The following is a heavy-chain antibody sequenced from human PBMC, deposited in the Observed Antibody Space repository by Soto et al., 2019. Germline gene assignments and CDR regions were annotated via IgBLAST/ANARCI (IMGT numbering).Heavy chain of an antibody. CDR2: ISYDGSNK. Sequence: GGSLRLSCAASGFTFSSYAMHWVRQAPGKGLEWVAVISYDGSNKYYADSVKGRFTISRDNSKNTLYLQMNSLRAEDTAVYYCARLTGIPEIAPLEEDNWGQGTLVTVSS. J-gene: IGHJ4*02. V-gene: IGHV3-30-3*01. D-gene: IGHD1-1*01. CDR1: GFTFSSYA. CDR3: ARLTGIPEIAPLEEDN.